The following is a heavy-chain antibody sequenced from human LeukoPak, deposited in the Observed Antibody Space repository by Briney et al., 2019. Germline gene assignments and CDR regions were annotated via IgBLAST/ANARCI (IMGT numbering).Heavy chain of an antibody. D-gene: IGHD2/OR15-2a*01. J-gene: IGHJ4*02. V-gene: IGHV1-69*04. CDR2: IIPILGIA. Sequence: GASVKVSCTASGGTFSSYAISWVRQAPGQGLEWMGRIIPILGIANYAQKFQGRVTITADKSTSTAYMELSSLRSEDTAVYYCARDVLYAFGPFSDYWGQGTLVTVSS. CDR3: ARDVLYAFGPFSDY. CDR1: GGTFSSYA.